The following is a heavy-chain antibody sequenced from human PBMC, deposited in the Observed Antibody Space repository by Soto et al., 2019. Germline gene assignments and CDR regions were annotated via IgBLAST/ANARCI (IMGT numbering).Heavy chain of an antibody. CDR3: AMDYGDLPESFQH. Sequence: QVQLVQSGPDLKRPGASMKVSCKASGYTFTSYGISWVRQAPGQGLEWMAWISPLKGRTQYSQKAQGRVTLSTDTSSNTAYMEMTTLRVDDTAVYYCAMDYGDLPESFQHWGQGTLVTVS. J-gene: IGHJ1*01. CDR1: GYTFTSYG. V-gene: IGHV1-18*04. CDR2: ISPLKGRT. D-gene: IGHD4-17*01.